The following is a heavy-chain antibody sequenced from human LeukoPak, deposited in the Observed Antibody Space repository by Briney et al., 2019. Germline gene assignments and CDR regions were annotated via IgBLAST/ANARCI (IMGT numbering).Heavy chain of an antibody. D-gene: IGHD3-22*01. CDR3: ARGFPPRRNYDSSGYYSYYFDH. J-gene: IGHJ4*02. CDR2: ISAYNGYT. Sequence: ASVKVSCKASGYSFTNYGISWVRQAPGQGLEWMGWISAYNGYTHFAQKFQGRVTMATDTSTSTAYMELRSLRSDDTAVYYCARGFPPRRNYDSSGYYSYYFDHWGQGTLVTVSS. CDR1: GYSFTNYG. V-gene: IGHV1-18*01.